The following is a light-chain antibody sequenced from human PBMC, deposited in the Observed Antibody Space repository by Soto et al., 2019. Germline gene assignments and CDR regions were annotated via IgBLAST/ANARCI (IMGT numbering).Light chain of an antibody. CDR3: QQYVNSPVT. CDR2: GAS. Sequence: EIVLTQSPDTLYLSPGEGATLSCRASQRVNSSYLAWYQQKHDQAPRLLISGASDRAAGVPARVSGSGSGTDFTLTISRLEPEDFAVYYCQQYVNSPVTFGQGTRLHIK. V-gene: IGKV3-20*01. J-gene: IGKJ2*01. CDR1: QRVNSSY.